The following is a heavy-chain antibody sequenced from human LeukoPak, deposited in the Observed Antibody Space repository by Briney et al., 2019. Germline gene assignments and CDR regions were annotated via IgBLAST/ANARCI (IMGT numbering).Heavy chain of an antibody. CDR3: ARGRRGYSSLDY. CDR2: INHSGST. CDR1: GGSFSGYY. Sequence: SETLSLTCAVYGGSFSGYYWSWIRQPPGKGLEWIGEINHSGSTNYNPSLKSRVTISVDTSKNQFSLKLSSVTAADTAVYYCARGRRGYSSLDYWGQGTLVTVSS. V-gene: IGHV4-34*01. J-gene: IGHJ4*02. D-gene: IGHD6-13*01.